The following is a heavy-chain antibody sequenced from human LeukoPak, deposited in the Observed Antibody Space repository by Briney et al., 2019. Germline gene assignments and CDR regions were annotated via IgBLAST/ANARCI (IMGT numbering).Heavy chain of an antibody. CDR1: GFTFTSYS. CDR2: ISSASNTT. Sequence: RGSLRLSCAASGFTFTSYSLNWVRQAPGKGLEWVSYISSASNTTHYADSVKGRFTISRDNAKNSLYLQMNSLRAEDTAVYYCARGPQAGEWLRFWGQGTLVTVSS. V-gene: IGHV3-48*04. D-gene: IGHD3-3*01. CDR3: ARGPQAGEWLRF. J-gene: IGHJ4*02.